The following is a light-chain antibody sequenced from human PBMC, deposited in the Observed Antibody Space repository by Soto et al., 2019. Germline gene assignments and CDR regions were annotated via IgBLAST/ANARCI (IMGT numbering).Light chain of an antibody. CDR2: GAS. J-gene: IGKJ1*01. V-gene: IGKV3-20*01. CDR3: QQYDSSPRT. Sequence: EIVLTQSPRTLSLSPGERATLSCRASQSLRSTSLAWYQQKPGQAPRLLISGASTRAADIPDRFSGSGSGTDFTLTIGRLEPEDLAVYYCQQYDSSPRTFGQGTQVEIK. CDR1: QSLRSTS.